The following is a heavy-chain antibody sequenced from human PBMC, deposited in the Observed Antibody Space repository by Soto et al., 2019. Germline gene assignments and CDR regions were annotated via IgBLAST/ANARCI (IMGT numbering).Heavy chain of an antibody. CDR1: VASITGTSY. Sequence: SETLSLTCTVSVASITGTSYWSCIRQPAGKGLEWIGRFSLSGTTNYNPSLRSRVTMSADVSKNQFSLRLTSVTAADTALYYCARGMTPPGAPAWYYFDSWGQGTLVTVSS. D-gene: IGHD2-8*02. V-gene: IGHV4-4*07. CDR3: ARGMTPPGAPAWYYFDS. J-gene: IGHJ4*02. CDR2: FSLSGTT.